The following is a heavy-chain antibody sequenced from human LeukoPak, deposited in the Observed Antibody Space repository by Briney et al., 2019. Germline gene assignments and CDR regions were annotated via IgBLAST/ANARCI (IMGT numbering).Heavy chain of an antibody. CDR1: GGTFSSYA. CDR2: IIPIFDTA. CDR3: ARALYYDSSGYLFDY. V-gene: IGHV1-69*01. D-gene: IGHD3-22*01. J-gene: IGHJ4*02. Sequence: SVKVSCKASGGTFSSYAISWVRQAPGQGLEWMGGIIPIFDTANYAQKFQGRVTITADESTSTAYMELSSLRSEDTAVYYCARALYYDSSGYLFDYWGQGTLVTVSS.